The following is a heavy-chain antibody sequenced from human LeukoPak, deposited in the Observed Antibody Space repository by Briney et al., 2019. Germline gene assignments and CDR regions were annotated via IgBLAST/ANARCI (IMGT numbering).Heavy chain of an antibody. J-gene: IGHJ5*02. CDR1: GASFSNYY. Sequence: SETLSLTCAVYGASFSNYYWSWIRQPPGKGLDWLGEIDHSGSTNYNPSLKGRVTISLDTSKNQFSLDLTPMTAADTAVYYCAAASQLGSYNWFDPWGQGTLVTVSA. CDR2: IDHSGST. V-gene: IGHV4-34*01. D-gene: IGHD6-25*01. CDR3: AAASQLGSYNWFDP.